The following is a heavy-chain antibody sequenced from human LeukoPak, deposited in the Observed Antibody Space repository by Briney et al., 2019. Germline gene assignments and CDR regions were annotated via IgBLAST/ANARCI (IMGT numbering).Heavy chain of an antibody. V-gene: IGHV3-74*01. D-gene: IGHD2-2*01. J-gene: IGHJ4*02. CDR2: INGDGTST. CDR3: ARRSTESLDY. CDR1: GFTFSNYW. Sequence: GGSLRLSCAASGFTFSNYWMHWVRQPPGKGLVWVSGINGDGTSTYYAYSVKGRITISRDNAKSMMYLQMDSVRAEDAAVYYCARRSTESLDYWGQGTLVTVSS.